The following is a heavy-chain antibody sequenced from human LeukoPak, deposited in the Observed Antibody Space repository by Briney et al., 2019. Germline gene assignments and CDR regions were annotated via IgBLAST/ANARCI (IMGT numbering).Heavy chain of an antibody. J-gene: IGHJ6*03. V-gene: IGHV4-39*07. CDR2: IYYSGST. CDR3: ARAGLMYYYYMDV. CDR1: GGSISSSSYY. D-gene: IGHD2-8*01. Sequence: PSETLSLTCTVSGGSISSSSYYWGWIRQPPGKGLEWIGSIYYSGSTYYNPALKSRLTMSIDTSKKQFSLKLTSVTAADTAVYYCARAGLMYYYYMDVWGEGTTVTVSS.